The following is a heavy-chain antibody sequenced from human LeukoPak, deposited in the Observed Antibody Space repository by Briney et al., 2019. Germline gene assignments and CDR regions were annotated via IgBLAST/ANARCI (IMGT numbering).Heavy chain of an antibody. J-gene: IGHJ4*02. CDR2: ISNSGGST. D-gene: IGHD1-14*01. Sequence: GGSLRLSCAASGFTFTTYSLTWVRQAPGKGLEWVSAISNSGGSTHYADSVKGRFTISRDNSKSTLYLQMNSLRADDTAVYYCAKPAKTDYADYWGQGTLVTVSS. V-gene: IGHV3-23*01. CDR3: AKPAKTDYADY. CDR1: GFTFTTYS.